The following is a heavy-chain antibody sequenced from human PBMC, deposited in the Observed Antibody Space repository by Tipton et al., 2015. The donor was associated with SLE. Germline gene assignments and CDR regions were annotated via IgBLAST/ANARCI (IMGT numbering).Heavy chain of an antibody. Sequence: TLPLTCTVSGGSIGSSSYYWGWIRQPPGKGLEWIGLIYNSGITNYNPSLQSRVTLSVDMSKNQFSLRLSSVTAADTGVYYCVKSVVVVSPRDYYFYMDVWGKGTTVTVSS. CDR3: VKSVVVVSPRDYYFYMDV. J-gene: IGHJ6*03. CDR2: IYNSGIT. V-gene: IGHV4-61*05. CDR1: GGSIGSSSYY. D-gene: IGHD2-15*01.